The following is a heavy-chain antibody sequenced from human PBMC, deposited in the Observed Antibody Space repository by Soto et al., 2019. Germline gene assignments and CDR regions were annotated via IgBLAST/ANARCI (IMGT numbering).Heavy chain of an antibody. CDR3: VRDNERPGAPGYFYFGMDV. CDR1: GFTYIKYW. Sequence: EVQLVESGGGLVQAGGSLRLSCAASGFTYIKYWMSWVRQAPGKGLEWVANIRGDGGEEHYVDSVKGRFTVSRDNARDSLFLQMNSLRAEDTAVYFCVRDNERPGAPGYFYFGMDVWGQGTTVTVSS. J-gene: IGHJ6*02. CDR2: IRGDGGEE. V-gene: IGHV3-7*03. D-gene: IGHD2-2*03.